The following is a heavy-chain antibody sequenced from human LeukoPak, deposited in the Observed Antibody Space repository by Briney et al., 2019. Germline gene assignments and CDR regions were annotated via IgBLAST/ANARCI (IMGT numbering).Heavy chain of an antibody. CDR3: AKDFIPISEWEPLGY. D-gene: IGHD1-26*01. V-gene: IGHV3-30*02. CDR2: IRYDGSNK. Sequence: GGSLRLSCVASGFTFSSHGMHWVRQAPGKGLEWVAFIRYDGSNKYYADSVKGRFTISRDNSKNTLYLQMNSLRAEDTAVYYCAKDFIPISEWEPLGYWGQGTLVTVSS. CDR1: GFTFSSHG. J-gene: IGHJ4*02.